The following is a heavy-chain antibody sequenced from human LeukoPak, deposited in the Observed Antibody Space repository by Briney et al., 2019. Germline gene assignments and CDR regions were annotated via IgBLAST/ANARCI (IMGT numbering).Heavy chain of an antibody. Sequence: PGGSLRLSCAASGFTFSSYAMSWVRQAPGKGLEWVSAISGSGGSTYYADSVKGRFTISRDNSKNTLYLQMNSLRAEDTAVYYCAKTRGGSTAWSKGYYFDSWGQGTLVTVSS. CDR1: GFTFSSYA. D-gene: IGHD2-15*01. CDR2: ISGSGGST. CDR3: AKTRGGSTAWSKGYYFDS. V-gene: IGHV3-23*01. J-gene: IGHJ4*02.